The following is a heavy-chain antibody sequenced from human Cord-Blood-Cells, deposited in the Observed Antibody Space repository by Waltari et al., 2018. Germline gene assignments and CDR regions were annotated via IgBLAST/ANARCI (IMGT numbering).Heavy chain of an antibody. CDR2: INHNVKC. V-gene: IGHV4-34*01. J-gene: IGHJ3*02. D-gene: IGHD5-12*01. Sequence: QVQLQPWGAGLLKPSETLSLTCAAYGGSFSGYYWSWIRQPPGKGLEWIGEINHNVKCNYNPSLKRRITISVNSSKNQSSLTLSSVAAGDTAVFSCATSAEARGYSGDARHAFDICGQGTMVTGSS. CDR3: ATSAEARGYSGDARHAFDI. CDR1: GGSFSGYY.